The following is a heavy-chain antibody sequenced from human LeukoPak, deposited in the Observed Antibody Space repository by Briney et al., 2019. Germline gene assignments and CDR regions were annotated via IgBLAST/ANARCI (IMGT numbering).Heavy chain of an antibody. CDR1: GGTFSSYA. CDR2: IIPIFGTA. V-gene: IGHV1-69*05. J-gene: IGHJ3*02. D-gene: IGHD6-25*01. CDR3: ARDEAATGAFDI. Sequence: SVKVSCKASGGTFSSYAISWVRQAPGQGLDWMGRIIPIFGTANYAQMFQGRVTITTDESTSTAYMELSSLRSEDTAVYYCARDEAATGAFDIWGQGTMVTVSS.